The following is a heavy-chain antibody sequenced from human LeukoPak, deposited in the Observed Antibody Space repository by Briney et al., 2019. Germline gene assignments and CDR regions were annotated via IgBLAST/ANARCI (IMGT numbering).Heavy chain of an antibody. CDR2: ISYDGSNK. Sequence: GGSLRLSCAASGFTFSSYAMHWVRQAPGKGLEWVAVISYDGSNKYYVDSVKGRFTISRDNSKNTLYLQMNSLRAEDTAVYYCASFPSSMVRGVPLDYWGQGTLVTVSS. J-gene: IGHJ4*02. V-gene: IGHV3-30-3*01. CDR1: GFTFSSYA. CDR3: ASFPSSMVRGVPLDY. D-gene: IGHD3-10*01.